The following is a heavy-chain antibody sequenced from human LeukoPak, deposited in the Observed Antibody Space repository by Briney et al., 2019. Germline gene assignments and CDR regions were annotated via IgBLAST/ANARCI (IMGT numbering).Heavy chain of an antibody. CDR1: GYTFTSYD. Sequence: GASVKVSCKASGYTFTSYDINWVRQATGQGLEWMGWMNPNSGNTGYAQRFQGRVTMTRNTSISTAYMELSSLRSEDTAVYYCARGHSGWLYDVFDLWGQGTMVTVSS. J-gene: IGHJ3*01. CDR3: ARGHSGWLYDVFDL. CDR2: MNPNSGNT. V-gene: IGHV1-8*01. D-gene: IGHD6-19*01.